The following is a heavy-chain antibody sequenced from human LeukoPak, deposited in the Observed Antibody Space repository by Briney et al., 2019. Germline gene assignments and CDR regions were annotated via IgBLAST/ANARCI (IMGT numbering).Heavy chain of an antibody. J-gene: IGHJ5*02. V-gene: IGHV1-69*13. CDR3: ARVAAHNWFDP. CDR1: GYTFTGYY. CDR2: IIPIFGTA. Sequence: GASVKVSCKASGYTFTGYYMHWVRQAPGQGLEWMGGIIPIFGTANYAQKFQGRVTITADESTSTAYMELSSLRSEDTAVYYCARVAAHNWFDPWGQGTLVTVSS. D-gene: IGHD6-13*01.